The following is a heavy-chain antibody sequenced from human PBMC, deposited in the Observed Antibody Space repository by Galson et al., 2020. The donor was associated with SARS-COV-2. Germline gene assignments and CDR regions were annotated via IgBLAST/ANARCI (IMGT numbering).Heavy chain of an antibody. V-gene: IGHV3-21*01. CDR3: ARTGYQLLHLNWFDP. Sequence: GESLKISCAASGFTFSSYSMNWVRQAPGKGLEWVSSISSSSSYIYYADSVKGRFTISRDNAKNSLYLQMNSLRAEDTAVYYCARTGYQLLHLNWFDPWGQGTLVTVSS. CDR1: GFTFSSYS. D-gene: IGHD2-2*02. J-gene: IGHJ5*02. CDR2: ISSSSSYI.